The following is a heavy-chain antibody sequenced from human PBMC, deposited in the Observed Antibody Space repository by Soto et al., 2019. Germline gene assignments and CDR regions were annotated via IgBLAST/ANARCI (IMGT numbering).Heavy chain of an antibody. Sequence: QVQLVQSGADVRKPGASVKVSCKTSGYPFNIYGMNWVRQAPGQVLEMMGWISAYDGKTTYAEKFQDRVTMTTDTSTSTAYMELRSLRPDDTAIYYCARDPHEFWTSYWFDSWGHGTLVSVSS. D-gene: IGHD1-1*01. CDR3: ARDPHEFWTSYWFDS. CDR1: GYPFNIYG. CDR2: ISAYDGKT. J-gene: IGHJ5*01. V-gene: IGHV1-18*01.